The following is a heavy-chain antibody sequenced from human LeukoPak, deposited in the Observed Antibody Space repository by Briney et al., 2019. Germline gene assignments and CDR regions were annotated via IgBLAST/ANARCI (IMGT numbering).Heavy chain of an antibody. CDR3: ARDLGGGWFDP. CDR1: GGSISSGNYY. Sequence: SETLSLTCTVSGGSISSGNYYRSWIRQPAEKGLEWIGRISPSGTTNYNPSLKSRITVSKYTSKNQFSLNLNSVTAADTAVYYCARDLGGGWFDPWGQGTLVTVSS. CDR2: ISPSGTT. D-gene: IGHD3-10*01. J-gene: IGHJ5*02. V-gene: IGHV4-61*02.